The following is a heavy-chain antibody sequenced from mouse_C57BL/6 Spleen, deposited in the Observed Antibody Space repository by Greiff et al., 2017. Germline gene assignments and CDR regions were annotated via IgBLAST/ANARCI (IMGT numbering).Heavy chain of an antibody. CDR2: IDPENGDT. CDR1: GFNIKDDY. CDR3: AYYSNYVGVAY. D-gene: IGHD2-5*01. J-gene: IGHJ3*01. Sequence: VQLQQSGAELVRPGASVKLSCTASGFNIKDDYMHWVKQRPEQGLEWIGWIDPENGDTEYASKFQGKATITADTSSNTAYLQLSSLTSEDTAVYDCAYYSNYVGVAYWGQGTLVTVSA. V-gene: IGHV14-4*01.